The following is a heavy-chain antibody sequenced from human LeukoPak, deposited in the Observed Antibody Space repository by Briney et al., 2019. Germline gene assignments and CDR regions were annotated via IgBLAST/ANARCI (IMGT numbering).Heavy chain of an antibody. CDR3: ARGGSSWYGVTGV. J-gene: IGHJ6*02. D-gene: IGHD6-13*01. CDR1: GYTFTGYY. Sequence: ASVKVSCKASGYTFTGYYMHWVRQAPGQGLEWMGWINPNGGGTNYAQKFQGRVTMTRDTSISTAYMELSRLRSDDTAVYYCARGGSSWYGVTGVWGQGTTVTVSS. V-gene: IGHV1-2*02. CDR2: INPNGGGT.